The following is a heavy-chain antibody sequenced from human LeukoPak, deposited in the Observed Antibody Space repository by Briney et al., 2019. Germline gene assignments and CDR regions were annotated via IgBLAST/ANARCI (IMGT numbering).Heavy chain of an antibody. CDR3: ARVWQDYSGVDY. CDR1: GFTFSSYS. D-gene: IGHD2-21*01. CDR2: IRFTGSYI. V-gene: IGHV3-21*01. Sequence: GGSLRLSCAASGFTFSSYSMNWVRQAPGRGLEWVSSIRFTGSYIYYADSVKGRFAISRDNAKSSLYLQMNSLRDEDTAVYYCARVWQDYSGVDYWGQGTLVTASS. J-gene: IGHJ4*02.